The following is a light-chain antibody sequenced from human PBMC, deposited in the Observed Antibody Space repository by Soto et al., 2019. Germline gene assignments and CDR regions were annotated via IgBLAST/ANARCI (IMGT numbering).Light chain of an antibody. J-gene: IGLJ1*01. CDR1: SSDVGGYNY. CDR3: CSYAGSSTYV. CDR2: DVS. V-gene: IGLV2-23*02. Sequence: QSALTQPASVSGSPGQSITISCTGTSSDVGGYNYVSWYQQHPGKAPKLMIYDVSNRPSGVSNRFSGSKSGNTASLTISGLQVEDEADYYCCSYAGSSTYVFGTGTKVTVL.